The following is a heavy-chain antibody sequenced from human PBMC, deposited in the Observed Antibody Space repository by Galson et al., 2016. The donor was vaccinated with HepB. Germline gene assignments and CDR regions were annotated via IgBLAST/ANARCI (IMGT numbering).Heavy chain of an antibody. CDR3: AKRGGATQLQGGNFYYYYYMDV. Sequence: SLRLSCAASGFTFSSYAMSWVRQAPGKGLEWVSGIGGSGDTTYYAESVKGRFTISRDNSKNTVYLQMNSLRVEDTAVYYCAKRGGATQLQGGNFYYYYYMDVWGKGTTVTVSS. V-gene: IGHV3-23*01. CDR2: IGGSGDTT. CDR1: GFTFSSYA. J-gene: IGHJ6*03. D-gene: IGHD5-24*01.